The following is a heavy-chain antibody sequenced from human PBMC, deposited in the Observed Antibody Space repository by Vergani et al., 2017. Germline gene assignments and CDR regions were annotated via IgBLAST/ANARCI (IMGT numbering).Heavy chain of an antibody. V-gene: IGHV4-59*01. J-gene: IGHJ6*03. Sequence: QVQLQESGPGLVKPSETLSLTCTVSGGSISSYYWSWIRQPPGKGLEWIGYIYYSGVTNYNPSLKSRVTIAVDTSKNQFSLKLTSVTAADTAVYYCARGDIVVVPAARLYYYYYMDVWGKGTMVTVSS. CDR2: IYYSGVT. D-gene: IGHD2-2*01. CDR3: ARGDIVVVPAARLYYYYYMDV. CDR1: GGSISSYY.